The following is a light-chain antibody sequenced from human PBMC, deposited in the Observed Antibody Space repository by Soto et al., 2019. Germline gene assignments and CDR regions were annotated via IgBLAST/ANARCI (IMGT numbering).Light chain of an antibody. CDR3: SSYTSSSTLVV. V-gene: IGLV2-14*01. Sequence: QSALTQPASVSGSPGQSITISCTGTSTDVGTYSYVSWYQHHPGKAPKVIIYEVSNRPSGVANRFSGSKSDNTASLTISGLQAEDEAYYYCSSYTSSSTLVVFGGGTKLTVL. CDR2: EVS. CDR1: STDVGTYSY. J-gene: IGLJ2*01.